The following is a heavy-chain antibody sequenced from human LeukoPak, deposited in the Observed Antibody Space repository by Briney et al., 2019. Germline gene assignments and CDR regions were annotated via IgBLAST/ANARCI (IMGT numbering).Heavy chain of an antibody. CDR2: ISGSGDYT. Sequence: GGSLRLSCAASGFTFSNNVMTWVRQAPGKGLEWVSVISGSGDYTYYADSVKGRFTISRDISKTLYLQMNTLRAEDTAVYYCAKTPGGMGSFDYWSQGTLVTVSS. CDR3: AKTPGGMGSFDY. J-gene: IGHJ4*02. CDR1: GFTFSNNV. D-gene: IGHD1-26*01. V-gene: IGHV3-23*01.